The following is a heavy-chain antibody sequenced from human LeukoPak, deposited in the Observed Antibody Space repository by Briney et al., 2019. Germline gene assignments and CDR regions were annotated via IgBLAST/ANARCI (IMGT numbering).Heavy chain of an antibody. CDR3: AREYDDFWSGYLYLGSFDP. V-gene: IGHV1-69*13. CDR2: IIPIFGTA. Sequence: SVKVSCKASGGTFSSYAISWVRQAPGQGLEWMGGIIPIFGTANYAQKFQGRVTITADESTSTAYMELSSLRSEDTAVYYCAREYDDFWSGYLYLGSFDPWGQGTLVTVSS. D-gene: IGHD3-3*01. CDR1: GGTFSSYA. J-gene: IGHJ5*02.